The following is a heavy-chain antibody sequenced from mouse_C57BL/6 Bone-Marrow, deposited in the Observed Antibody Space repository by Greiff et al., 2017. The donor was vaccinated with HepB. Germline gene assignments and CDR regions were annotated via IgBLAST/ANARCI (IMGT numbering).Heavy chain of an antibody. CDR1: GFTFSSYA. D-gene: IGHD1-1*01. CDR3: ARGSSAY. Sequence: EVKLVESGGGLVKPGGSLKLSCAASGFTFSSYAMSWVRQTPEKRLEWVATISDGGSYTYYPDNVKGRFTISRDNAKNNLYLQMSHLKSEDTAMYYCARGSSAYWGQGTRVTVSA. CDR2: ISDGGSYT. J-gene: IGHJ3*01. V-gene: IGHV5-4*03.